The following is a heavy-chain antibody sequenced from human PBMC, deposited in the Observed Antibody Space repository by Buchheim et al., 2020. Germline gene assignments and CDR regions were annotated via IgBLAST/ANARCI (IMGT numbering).Heavy chain of an antibody. D-gene: IGHD5-18*01. V-gene: IGHV3-30-3*01. J-gene: IGHJ4*02. CDR3: ARGEGGYSYGYSHY. CDR1: GFSFSNYA. Sequence: QVQLVESGGGVVQPGRSLRLSCAASGFSFSNYAMHWVRQAPGKGLEWVAVISYDGSNKYYADSVKGRFSISRDNSRNTSTLQVNSLRPEDTAVYYCARGEGGYSYGYSHYWGQGTL. CDR2: ISYDGSNK.